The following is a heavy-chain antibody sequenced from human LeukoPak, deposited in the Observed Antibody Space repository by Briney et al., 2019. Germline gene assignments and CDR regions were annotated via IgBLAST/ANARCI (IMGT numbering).Heavy chain of an antibody. V-gene: IGHV4-30-4*01. CDR1: GGSISSGDYY. J-gene: IGHJ5*02. CDR3: ARKYCSRGSCYSPMGFDP. Sequence: SQTLSLTCTVSGGSISSGDYYWSWIRQSPGKGLEWIGYIYYSGTTYYNPSLRSRVTMSVGTSKSQFSLKLSSVTAADTAVYYCARKYCSRGSCYSPMGFDPWGQGTLVSVSS. CDR2: IYYSGTT. D-gene: IGHD2-15*01.